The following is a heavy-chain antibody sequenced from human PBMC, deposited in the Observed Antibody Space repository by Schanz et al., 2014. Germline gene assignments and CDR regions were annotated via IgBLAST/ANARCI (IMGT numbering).Heavy chain of an antibody. V-gene: IGHV3-11*05. CDR2: ISGSGGDT. J-gene: IGHJ4*02. CDR1: GFTFSDYY. Sequence: QVQLVESGGGLVKPGGSLRLSCAASGFTFSDYYMSWIRQAPGKGLEWVSGISGSGGDTYYVDSVKGRFTISRDKSKNTLYLQINNLRAEDTAVYYCAYYDVLTGFDYWGQGTLVTVSS. CDR3: AYYDVLTGFDY. D-gene: IGHD3-9*01.